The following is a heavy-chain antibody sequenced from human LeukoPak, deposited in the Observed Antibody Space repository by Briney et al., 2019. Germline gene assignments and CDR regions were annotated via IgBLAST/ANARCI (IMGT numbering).Heavy chain of an antibody. J-gene: IGHJ6*03. CDR1: GFTFGDYA. V-gene: IGHV3-49*04. D-gene: IGHD6-19*01. CDR2: IRSKAYGGTT. CDR3: XXVGIAXAXTGYYYMDV. Sequence: PGRSLRLSCTASGFTFGDYAMSWVRQAPGKGLEWVGFIRSKAYGGTTEYGASVRGRFTISRDDSKIIAYLESSSLKKKYTSVXXXXXVGIAXAXTGYYYMDVXGKGTTVTVSS.